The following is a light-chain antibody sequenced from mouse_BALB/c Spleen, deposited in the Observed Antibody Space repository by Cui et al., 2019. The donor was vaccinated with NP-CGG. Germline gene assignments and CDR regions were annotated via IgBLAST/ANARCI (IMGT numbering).Light chain of an antibody. CDR2: GTN. J-gene: IGLJ1*01. CDR1: TGAVTTSNY. V-gene: IGLV1*01. Sequence: QHVVMKESAATTSPGETVTLTCRSSTGAVTTSNYANWVQEKPDHLFTGLIGGTNNRAPGVPARFSGSLIGDKAALTITGAQTEDEAIYFCALWYSNHWVFGGGTKLTVL. CDR3: ALWYSNHWV.